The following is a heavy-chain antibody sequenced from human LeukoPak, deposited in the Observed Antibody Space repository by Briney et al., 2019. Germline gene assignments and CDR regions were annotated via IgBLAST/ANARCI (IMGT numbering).Heavy chain of an antibody. Sequence: GGSLRLSCAASGFTFSSYWMSWVRQAPGKGLEWVANIKQDGSEKHYVDSVTGRFTISRDNAKNLLYLQMNSLRDEDTAVYYCARGYDSGYGGWGQGTLVTVSS. CDR3: ARGYDSGYGG. CDR2: IKQDGSEK. D-gene: IGHD5-12*01. CDR1: GFTFSSYW. V-gene: IGHV3-7*01. J-gene: IGHJ4*02.